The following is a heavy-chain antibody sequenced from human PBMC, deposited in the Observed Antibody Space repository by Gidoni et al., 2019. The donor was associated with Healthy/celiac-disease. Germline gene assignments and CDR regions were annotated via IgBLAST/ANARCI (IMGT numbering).Heavy chain of an antibody. D-gene: IGHD3-9*01. CDR3: ARVYYDILTGYHYWYFDL. CDR1: GGSINNYH. V-gene: IGHV4-59*01. CDR2: IYYSGSA. J-gene: IGHJ2*01. Sequence: QVQLQESGPGLVKPSETLSPTCTVSGGSINNYHWSWIRQTPGKGLEWIGYIYYSGSANYNPSLMSRLTTSVDTSKKQFSLRLSAVTAADTAVYYCARVYYDILTGYHYWYFDLWGRGTLVTVSS.